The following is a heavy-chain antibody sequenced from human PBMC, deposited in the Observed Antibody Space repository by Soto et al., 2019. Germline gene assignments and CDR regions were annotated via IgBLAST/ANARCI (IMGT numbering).Heavy chain of an antibody. CDR2: ISAYNGNT. CDR1: GYTFTSYG. CDR3: ARCYDILTGSQEYYFDY. D-gene: IGHD3-9*01. V-gene: IGHV1-18*01. J-gene: IGHJ4*02. Sequence: GASVKVSCKASGYTFTSYGISWVRQAPGQGLEWMGWISAYNGNTNYAQKLQGRVTMTTDTSTSTAYMELRSLRSDDTAVYYCARCYDILTGSQEYYFDYWGQGTLVTVSS.